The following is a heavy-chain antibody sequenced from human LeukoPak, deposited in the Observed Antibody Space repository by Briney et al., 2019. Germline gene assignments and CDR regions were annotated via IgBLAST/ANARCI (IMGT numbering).Heavy chain of an antibody. V-gene: IGHV3-15*01. CDR3: TTRRQDGW. J-gene: IGHJ4*02. CDR2: IKSKFDGGTI. Sequence: GGSLRLSCVASGFTFSDAWMSWVRQAPGKGLEWVDRIKSKFDGGTIDYAAPVKGGFTISRDDSRNTLYLQMNSLKTEDTAVYYCTTRRQDGWWGQGTLVTVSS. D-gene: IGHD2-15*01. CDR1: GFTFSDAW.